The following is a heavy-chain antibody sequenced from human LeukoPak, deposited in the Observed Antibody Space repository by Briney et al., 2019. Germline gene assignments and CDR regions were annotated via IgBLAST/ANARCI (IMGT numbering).Heavy chain of an antibody. CDR3: VKAPDSRLLTNLKPQFQS. CDR2: LWYDGTYK. J-gene: IGHJ4*02. D-gene: IGHD1-1*01. CDR1: GFTFSNYG. V-gene: IGHV3-33*06. Sequence: GGSLRLSCVASGFTFSNYGMHWVRQAPGKGLEWVAVLWYDGTYKFYADSVKGRFTISRDNSENTLYLEMISLRAEDTAVYYCVKAPDSRLLTNLKPQFQSWGQGTLVTVSS.